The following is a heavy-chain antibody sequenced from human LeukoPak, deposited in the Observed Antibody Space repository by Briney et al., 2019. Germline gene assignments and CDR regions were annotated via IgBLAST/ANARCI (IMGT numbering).Heavy chain of an antibody. D-gene: IGHD3-22*01. J-gene: IGHJ4*02. CDR3: ARDRDYYDSSTPGY. CDR2: INPNSGGT. Sequence: ASVKVSCKASGYTFTGYYMHWVRQAPGQGLEWMGWINPNSGGTNYAQKFQGWVTMTRDTSISTAYMELSRLRSDDTAVYYCARDRDYYDSSTPGYWGQGTLVTVSS. CDR1: GYTFTGYY. V-gene: IGHV1-2*04.